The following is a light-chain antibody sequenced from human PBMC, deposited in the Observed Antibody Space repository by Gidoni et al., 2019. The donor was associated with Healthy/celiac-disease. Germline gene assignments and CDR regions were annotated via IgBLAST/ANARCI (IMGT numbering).Light chain of an antibody. Sequence: SSELTQDPAVSVALGQTVRITCQGDSLRSYYASWYQQKPDRFSGSSSGNTASLTITGAQAEDEADYYCNSRDSSGNHLWVFGGGTKLTVL. CDR3: NSRDSSGNHLWV. J-gene: IGLJ3*02. CDR1: SLRSYY. V-gene: IGLV3-19*01.